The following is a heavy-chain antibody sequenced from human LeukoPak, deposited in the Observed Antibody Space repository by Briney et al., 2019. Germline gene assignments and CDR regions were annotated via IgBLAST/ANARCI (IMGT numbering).Heavy chain of an antibody. CDR2: ISRTSSYI. D-gene: IGHD6-13*01. CDR1: GFTFSSYS. V-gene: IGHV3-21*01. J-gene: IGHJ4*02. CDR3: ARETYSSSWSYYFDY. Sequence: GGSLRLSCAASGFTFSSYSMNWVRQAPGKGLEWVSSISRTSSYIYYADSVKGRFTISRDNAKNSLYLQLNSLRAEDTAAYYCARETYSSSWSYYFDYWGQGTLVTVSS.